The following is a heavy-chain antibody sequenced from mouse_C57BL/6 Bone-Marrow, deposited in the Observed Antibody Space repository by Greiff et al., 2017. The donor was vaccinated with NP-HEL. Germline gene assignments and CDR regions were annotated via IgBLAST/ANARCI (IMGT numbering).Heavy chain of an antibody. CDR3: SRSRITTVVVPFDY. D-gene: IGHD1-1*01. V-gene: IGHV2-2*01. CDR1: GFSLTSYG. CDR2: IWSGGST. Sequence: VQLQQSGPGLVQPSQSLSITCTVSGFSLTSYGVHWVRQSPGKGLEWLGVIWSGGSTDYNAAFISRLSISKDNSKSQVFFKMNSLQADYTAIYYCSRSRITTVVVPFDYWGQGTTLTVSS. J-gene: IGHJ2*01.